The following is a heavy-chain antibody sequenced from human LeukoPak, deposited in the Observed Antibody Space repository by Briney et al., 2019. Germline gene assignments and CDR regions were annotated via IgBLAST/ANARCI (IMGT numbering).Heavy chain of an antibody. D-gene: IGHD6-13*01. V-gene: IGHV4-39*07. J-gene: IGHJ4*02. CDR3: ARAGSTWPVDY. Sequence: SETLSLTCTVSGGSISSSSYYWGWIRQPPGKGLEWIGSIYYSGGTYYNPSLKSRVTISVDTSKNQFSLNLSSVTAADTAVYYCARAGSTWPVDYWGQGTLVTVSS. CDR2: IYYSGGT. CDR1: GGSISSSSYY.